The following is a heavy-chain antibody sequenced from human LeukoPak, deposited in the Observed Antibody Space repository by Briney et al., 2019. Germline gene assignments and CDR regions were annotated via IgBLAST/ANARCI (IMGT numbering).Heavy chain of an antibody. V-gene: IGHV1-2*02. CDR1: GYIFTDFY. D-gene: IGHD1-26*01. J-gene: IGHJ6*03. CDR3: ARDLRELLRGVYFYYYMDV. CDR2: INPNSGAT. Sequence: ASVKVSCKASGYIFTDFYIHWVRQAPGQGLEWMGWINPNSGATTYAQKFQGRVTMTRDTSISTAYMELSRLTSDDTAVYFCARDLRELLRGVYFYYYMDVWGKGTTVTVSS.